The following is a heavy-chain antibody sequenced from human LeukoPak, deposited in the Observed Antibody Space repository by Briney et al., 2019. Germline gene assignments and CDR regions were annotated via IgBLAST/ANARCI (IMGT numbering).Heavy chain of an antibody. CDR2: INTAGSEK. Sequence: GGSLRLSCEGSGFTLTNYWIGCGREAPGKGLQWVADINTAGSEKYCVDSVKGRFTISRDNAKTSLYLQMNSLRAEDTAVYYCATYSSLNRREFQYWGQGTLLTVSS. D-gene: IGHD3-22*01. CDR3: ATYSSLNRREFQY. V-gene: IGHV3-7*01. CDR1: GFTLTNYW. J-gene: IGHJ1*01.